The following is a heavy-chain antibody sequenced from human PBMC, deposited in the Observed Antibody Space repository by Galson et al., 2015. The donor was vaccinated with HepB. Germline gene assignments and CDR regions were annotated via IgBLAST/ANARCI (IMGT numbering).Heavy chain of an antibody. CDR3: TTAKWYYYGSGSYHFDY. Sequence: LRLSCAASGFTFSNAWMNWVRQAPGKGLEWVGRIKSKTDGGTTDYAAPVKGRFTISRDDSKNTLYLQMNSLKTEDTAVYYCTTAKWYYYGSGSYHFDYWGQGTLVTVSS. J-gene: IGHJ4*01. V-gene: IGHV3-15*07. D-gene: IGHD3-10*01. CDR2: IKSKTDGGTT. CDR1: GFTFSNAW.